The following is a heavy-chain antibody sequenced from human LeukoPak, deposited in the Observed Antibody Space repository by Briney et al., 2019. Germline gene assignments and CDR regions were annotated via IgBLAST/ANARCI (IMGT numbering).Heavy chain of an antibody. CDR2: IKQHGSEK. CDR1: GFSPSSFW. Sequence: GGSLRLSCAASGFSPSSFWMTWVRQAPGKGLEWVATIKQHGSEKHYVDSVKGRFTISRDDAKNSLYLQMNSLRDEDTAVYYCTRGGSSFYAGWSDPWGQGSLVTVSS. D-gene: IGHD6-13*01. CDR3: TRGGSSFYAGWSDP. V-gene: IGHV3-7*01. J-gene: IGHJ5*02.